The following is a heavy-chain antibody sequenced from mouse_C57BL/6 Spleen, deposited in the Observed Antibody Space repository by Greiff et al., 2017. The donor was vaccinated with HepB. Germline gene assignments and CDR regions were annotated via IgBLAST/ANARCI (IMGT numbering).Heavy chain of an antibody. J-gene: IGHJ4*01. V-gene: IGHV1-42*01. D-gene: IGHD1-1*01. CDR1: GYSFTGYY. CDR2: INPSTGGT. Sequence: VQLQQSGPELVKPGASVKISCKASGYSFTGYYMNWVKQSPEKSLEWIGEINPSTGGTTYNQKFKAKATLTVDKSSSTAYMQLKSLTSEDSAVYYCARGVSLYYGSSDVRAMDYWGQGTSVTVSS. CDR3: ARGVSLYYGSSDVRAMDY.